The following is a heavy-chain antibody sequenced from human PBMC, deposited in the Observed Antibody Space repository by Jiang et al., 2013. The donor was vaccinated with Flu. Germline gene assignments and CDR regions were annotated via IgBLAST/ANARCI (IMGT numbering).Heavy chain of an antibody. D-gene: IGHD6-13*01. CDR1: GVSMSRCY. J-gene: IGHJ4*02. Sequence: LVKPSETLSLTCSVSGVSMSRCYWTWIRQSAGKGLEWIGRIYISGSTTYNPSLKSRVNMSVDMTKKQFFLKMSSVTAADAAVYYCTASDFLATRGMQLYLEEYWGQGALVIVSS. CDR3: TASDFLATRGMQLYLEEY. CDR2: IYISGST. V-gene: IGHV4-4*07.